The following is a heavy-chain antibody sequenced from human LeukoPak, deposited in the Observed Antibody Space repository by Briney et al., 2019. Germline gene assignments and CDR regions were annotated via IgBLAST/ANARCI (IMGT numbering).Heavy chain of an antibody. J-gene: IGHJ6*02. CDR1: GFTFDDYA. V-gene: IGHV3-9*01. CDR3: ARDKDGDYGDPSYGMDV. CDR2: ISWNSGSI. Sequence: GGSLRLSCAASGFTFDDYAMHWVRQAPGKGLEWVSGISWNSGSIGYADSVKGRFTISRDNAKNSLYLQMNSLRAEDTAVYYCARDKDGDYGDPSYGMDVWGQGTTVTVSS. D-gene: IGHD4-17*01.